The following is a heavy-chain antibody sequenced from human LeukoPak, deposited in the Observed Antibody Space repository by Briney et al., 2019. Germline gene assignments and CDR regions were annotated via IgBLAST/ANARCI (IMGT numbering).Heavy chain of an antibody. V-gene: IGHV3-48*03. J-gene: IGHJ4*02. CDR2: ISSSGSTI. CDR3: ARAEVGANHFDY. Sequence: GGSLRLSCAASGFTLSSYEMDWVRQAPGKGLEWVSYISSSGSTIYYADSVKGRFTISRDNAKNSLYLQMNSLRAEDTAVYYCARAEVGANHFDYWGQGTLVTVSS. D-gene: IGHD1-26*01. CDR1: GFTLSSYE.